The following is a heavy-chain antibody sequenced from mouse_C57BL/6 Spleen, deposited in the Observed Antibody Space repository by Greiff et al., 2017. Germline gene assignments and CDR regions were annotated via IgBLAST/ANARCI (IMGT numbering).Heavy chain of an antibody. CDR3: AYYGSSYYAMDY. J-gene: IGHJ4*01. Sequence: EVKLMESGPGLVKPSPSLSLTCSVTGYSITSGYYWNWIRQFPGNKLEWMGYISYDGSNNYNPSLKNRISITRDTSKNQFFLKLNSVTTADTATYYCAYYGSSYYAMDYWGQGTSVTVST. CDR1: GYSITSGYY. V-gene: IGHV3-6*01. CDR2: ISYDGSN. D-gene: IGHD1-1*01.